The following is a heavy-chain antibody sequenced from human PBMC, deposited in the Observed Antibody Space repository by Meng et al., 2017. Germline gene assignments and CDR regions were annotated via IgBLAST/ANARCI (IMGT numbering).Heavy chain of an antibody. CDR3: ARGHGSGSYYYYYYGMDV. D-gene: IGHD3-10*01. J-gene: IGHJ6*02. CDR1: GGSFSGYY. CDR2: INHSGST. V-gene: IGHV4-34*01. Sequence: SETLSLTCAVYGGSFSGYYWSWIRQPPGKGLEWIGEINHSGSTNYSPSLKSRVTISVDTSKNQFSLKLSSVTAADTAVYYCARGHGSGSYYYYYYGMDVWGQGTTVTVSS.